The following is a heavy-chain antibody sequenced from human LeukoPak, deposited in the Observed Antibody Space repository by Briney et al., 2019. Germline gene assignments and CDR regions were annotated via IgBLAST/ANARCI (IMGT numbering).Heavy chain of an antibody. D-gene: IGHD2-21*02. Sequence: GGSLRLSCAASGFTFSSYSMNWVRQAPGKGLEWVSYISSSSSTIYYADSVKGRFTISRDNSKNSLYLQMNSLRTEDTALYYCAKVDAYCGGDCPADYYYYYMDVWGKGTTVTVSS. CDR2: ISSSSSTI. J-gene: IGHJ6*03. CDR1: GFTFSSYS. V-gene: IGHV3-48*04. CDR3: AKVDAYCGGDCPADYYYYYMDV.